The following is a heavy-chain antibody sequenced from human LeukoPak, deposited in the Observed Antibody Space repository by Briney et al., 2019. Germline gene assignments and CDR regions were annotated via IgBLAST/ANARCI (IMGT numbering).Heavy chain of an antibody. Sequence: PSETLSLTCTVSGGSMNYYYWGWVRQPPGKGLEWIGYIYYSGSTNYNPSLKSRVTISVDTSKNQFSLKLSSVTAADTAVYYCARHTEDLRYFDLWGRGTLVTVSS. V-gene: IGHV4-59*08. J-gene: IGHJ2*01. CDR3: ARHTEDLRYFDL. CDR1: GGSMNYYY. CDR2: IYYSGST.